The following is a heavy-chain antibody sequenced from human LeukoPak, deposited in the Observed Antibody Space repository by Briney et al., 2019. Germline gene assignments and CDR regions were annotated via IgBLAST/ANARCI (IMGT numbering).Heavy chain of an antibody. CDR3: AGPRFDS. V-gene: IGHV4-4*09. J-gene: IGHJ4*02. CDR2: IYDRGTT. CDR1: DDSICEDY. Sequence: SETLCVTCTLSDDSICEDYWTWIRQPPRKRLEWIGHIYDRGTTNSNPSLKTRVTISLDTSRDQFSLKLISVTAADTAIYYCAGPRFDSWGQGILVTVSS.